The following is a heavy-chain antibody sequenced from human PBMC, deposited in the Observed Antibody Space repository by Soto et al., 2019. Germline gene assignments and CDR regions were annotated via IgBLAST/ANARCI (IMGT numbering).Heavy chain of an antibody. V-gene: IGHV4-38-2*01. J-gene: IGHJ4*02. D-gene: IGHD1-26*01. CDR3: ARNRTGALFDY. Sequence: SETLSLTCGVSGQSIRSGSYWGWIRQPPGKGLQWIGSAYHSGSTHYNPSLRSRVTISVDTSKNYFSLRLTSVTAADTAIYYCARNRTGALFDYWGQGAPVIVSS. CDR1: GQSIRSGSY. CDR2: AYHSGST.